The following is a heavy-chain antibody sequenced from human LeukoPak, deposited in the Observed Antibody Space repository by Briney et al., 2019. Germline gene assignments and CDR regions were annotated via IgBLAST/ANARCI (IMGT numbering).Heavy chain of an antibody. V-gene: IGHV4-38-2*02. CDR3: KTAYEIHLYYYGSGSNWVFDY. J-gene: IGHJ4*02. CDR2: IYQSGST. CDR1: GYSISSGYY. Sequence: SETLSLTCTVSGYSISSGYYWGWIRQPPGNVLDWIGRIYQSGSTYYNPSLKSRVTISVDTSKYQFSLKLSSVTAADIFFFKQKTAYEIHLYYYGSGSNWVFDYWGQGTLVTVSS. D-gene: IGHD3-10*01.